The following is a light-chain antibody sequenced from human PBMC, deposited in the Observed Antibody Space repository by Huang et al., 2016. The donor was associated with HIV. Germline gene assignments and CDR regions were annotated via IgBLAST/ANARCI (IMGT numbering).Light chain of an antibody. CDR3: QQSYTTLGT. Sequence: DIQMTQSPSSLSASVGDRVTITCRASQSISTYLNWYQQKPGRAPKLLIHSASSLHSGVPSRFSGSGSGTDFTLTISSLQPEDFATYFCQQSYTTLGTFGRGTNLEIK. CDR2: SAS. V-gene: IGKV1-39*01. CDR1: QSISTY. J-gene: IGKJ2*01.